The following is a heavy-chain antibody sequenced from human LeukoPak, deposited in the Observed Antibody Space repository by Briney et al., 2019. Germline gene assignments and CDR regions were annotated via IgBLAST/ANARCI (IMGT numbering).Heavy chain of an antibody. CDR2: IIGNGGST. CDR3: AKEPFARGNDY. D-gene: IGHD2/OR15-2a*01. Sequence: GGSLRLSCAASGFTFNNYAMSWVRQASGKGLEWVSGIIGNGGSTYYADSAKGRFTISRDNSKNTFYLQMDSLRAEDTAIYYCAKEPFARGNDYWGQGTLVTVSS. J-gene: IGHJ4*02. CDR1: GFTFNNYA. V-gene: IGHV3-23*01.